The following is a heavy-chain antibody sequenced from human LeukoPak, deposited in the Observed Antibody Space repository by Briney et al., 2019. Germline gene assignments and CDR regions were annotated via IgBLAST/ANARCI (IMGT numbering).Heavy chain of an antibody. J-gene: IGHJ5*02. V-gene: IGHV1-69*13. D-gene: IGHD3-3*01. CDR1: GGTFSSYA. CDR3: ARVKRAPYYVFGSGPFAP. CDR2: VIPIFGTA. Sequence: ASVKVSCKASGGTFSSYAISWVRQAPGQGLEWMGGVIPIFGTANYAQKFQGRVTITADESTSTAYMELSSLRSEDTAVYYCARVKRAPYYVFGSGPFAPGGQGTLVTVSS.